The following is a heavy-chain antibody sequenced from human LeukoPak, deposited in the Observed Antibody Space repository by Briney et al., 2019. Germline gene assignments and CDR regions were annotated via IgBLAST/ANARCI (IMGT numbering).Heavy chain of an antibody. CDR1: GGSITSYH. J-gene: IGHJ5*02. D-gene: IGHD2-2*01. CDR3: ASGGYCGSTSCYPNWFDP. CDR2: ISYSGST. Sequence: SETLSLTCTVSGGSITSYHWSWIRQPPGKGLEWIGYISYSGSTNYNPSLKSRVTISVDTSKNQFSLKLSSVTAADTAVYYCASGGYCGSTSCYPNWFDPWGQGTLVTVSS. V-gene: IGHV4-59*01.